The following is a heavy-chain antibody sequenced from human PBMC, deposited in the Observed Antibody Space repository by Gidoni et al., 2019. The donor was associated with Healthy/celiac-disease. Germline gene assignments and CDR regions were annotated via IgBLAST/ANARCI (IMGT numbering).Heavy chain of an antibody. Sequence: EVKLVESGGGLVQPGRSLRLSCAASGFTFDDYAMHWVRQAPGKGLEWVSGVSWNSGIIGYADSVKGRFTISRDNAKNSLYLQMNSLRAEDTALYYCAKGLRGDYNRDWFDPWVQGTLVTVSS. CDR1: GFTFDDYA. J-gene: IGHJ5*02. V-gene: IGHV3-9*01. CDR3: AKGLRGDYNRDWFDP. D-gene: IGHD4-4*01. CDR2: VSWNSGII.